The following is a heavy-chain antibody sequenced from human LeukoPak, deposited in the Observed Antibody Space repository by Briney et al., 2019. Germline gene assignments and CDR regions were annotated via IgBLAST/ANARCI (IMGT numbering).Heavy chain of an antibody. CDR1: GGTFSSYA. V-gene: IGHV1-69*04. D-gene: IGHD4-17*01. J-gene: IGHJ4*02. CDR2: IIPILGIA. Sequence: GASVKVSCKASGGTFSSYAISWVRQAPGQGLEWMGRIIPILGIANYAQKFQGRVTITADKSTSTAYMELSSLRSEDTAVYYCATSRIPYGDYPSPYFDYWGQGNLVTVSS. CDR3: ATSRIPYGDYPSPYFDY.